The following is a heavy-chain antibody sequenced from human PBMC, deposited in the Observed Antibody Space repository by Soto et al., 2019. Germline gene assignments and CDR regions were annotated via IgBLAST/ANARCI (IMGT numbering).Heavy chain of an antibody. Sequence: QVQLVQSGAEVKKPGASVKVSCKASGYTFTSYDINWVRQATGQGLEWMGWMSPNSDNTGYAQKFQGRVTMTRNTSISTAYMELSSLRSEDTAVYYCARGLGPGIIRTDQNDYWGQGTLVTVSS. V-gene: IGHV1-8*01. J-gene: IGHJ4*02. D-gene: IGHD1-7*01. CDR2: MSPNSDNT. CDR3: ARGLGPGIIRTDQNDY. CDR1: GYTFTSYD.